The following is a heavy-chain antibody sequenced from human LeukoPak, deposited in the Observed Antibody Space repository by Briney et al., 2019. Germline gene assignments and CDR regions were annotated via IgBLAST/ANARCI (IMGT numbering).Heavy chain of an antibody. Sequence: GGSLRLSCAASGFTFSSYWMHWVRQAPGKGLVWVSRINSDGSSITYADSVKGRFTISRDNSKNTLYLQMNSLRAEDTAVYYCARSPWWELLLPPPHFDYWGQGTLVTVSS. J-gene: IGHJ4*02. CDR1: GFTFSSYW. CDR2: INSDGSSI. CDR3: ARSPWWELLLPPPHFDY. V-gene: IGHV3-74*03. D-gene: IGHD1-26*01.